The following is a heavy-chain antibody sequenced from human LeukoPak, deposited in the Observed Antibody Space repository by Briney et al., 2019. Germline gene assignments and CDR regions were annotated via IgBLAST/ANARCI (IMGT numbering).Heavy chain of an antibody. J-gene: IGHJ4*02. CDR2: ISYDGSNT. Sequence: GGSLRLSCAASGFTFSSYAMHWVRQAPGKWLEWVAVISYDGSNTYYADSVKGRFTISRDNSKNTQYLQMKSLRAEDTAVYYCAREFGYSGTYFDYWGQGTLVTVSS. V-gene: IGHV3-30-3*01. D-gene: IGHD1-26*01. CDR1: GFTFSSYA. CDR3: AREFGYSGTYFDY.